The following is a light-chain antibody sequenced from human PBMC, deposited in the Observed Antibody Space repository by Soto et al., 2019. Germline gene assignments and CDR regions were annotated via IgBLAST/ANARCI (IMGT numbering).Light chain of an antibody. CDR2: NAS. CDR3: QSCNSSSVA. CDR1: QTISSW. J-gene: IGKJ1*01. V-gene: IGKV1-5*03. Sequence: DIQMTQSPSTLSGSVGDRVTITCRASQTISSWVAWYQQKPGKAPKLLIYNASTMKSGVPSRFSGSGSGTEFTLTDSSLQPDDFVTYYCQSCNSSSVAVGQGTNVEL.